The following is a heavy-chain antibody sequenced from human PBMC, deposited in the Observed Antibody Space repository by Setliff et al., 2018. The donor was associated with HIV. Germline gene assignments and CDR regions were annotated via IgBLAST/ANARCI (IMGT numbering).Heavy chain of an antibody. CDR2: IDHSGST. V-gene: IGHV4-34*01. CDR3: ARQGRPGDFDS. J-gene: IGHJ4*02. Sequence: PSETLSLTCAVYGGSVSGYYWSWIRQPPGRGLEWIGEIDHSGSTNYNPSLKSRVTISGDTSKKQFSLKLRAVTAADSAVYYCARQGRPGDFDSWGQGTLVTVSS. D-gene: IGHD7-27*01. CDR1: GGSVSGYY.